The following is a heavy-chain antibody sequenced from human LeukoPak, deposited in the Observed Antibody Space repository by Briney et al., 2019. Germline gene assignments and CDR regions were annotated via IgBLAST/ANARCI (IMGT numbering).Heavy chain of an antibody. D-gene: IGHD3-3*01. CDR3: ARDSDDYDFWSGYYPRIDY. CDR1: GYTFTSYG. CDR2: ISAYNGNT. Sequence: ASVKVSCKASGYTFTSYGISWVRQAPGQGLEWMGWISAYNGNTNYVQKLQGRVTMTTDTSTSTAYMELRSLRSDDTAVYYCARDSDDYDFWSGYYPRIDYWGQGTLVTVSS. V-gene: IGHV1-18*01. J-gene: IGHJ4*02.